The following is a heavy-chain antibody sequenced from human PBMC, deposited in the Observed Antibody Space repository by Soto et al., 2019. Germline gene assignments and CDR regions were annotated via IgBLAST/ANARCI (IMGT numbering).Heavy chain of an antibody. CDR2: IDPSDSYT. CDR3: ARLDEYCSSTSCLDYYYGMDV. J-gene: IGHJ6*02. D-gene: IGHD2-2*01. CDR1: GYSFTSYW. Sequence: PRESLKISCKGSGYSFTSYWISWVRQMPGKGLEWMGRIDPSDSYTNYSPSFQGHVTISADKSISTAYLQWSSLKASDTAMYYCARLDEYCSSTSCLDYYYGMDVWGQGTTVTVSS. V-gene: IGHV5-10-1*01.